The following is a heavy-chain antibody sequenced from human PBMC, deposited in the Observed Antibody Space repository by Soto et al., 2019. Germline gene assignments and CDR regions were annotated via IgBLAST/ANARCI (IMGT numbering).Heavy chain of an antibody. CDR3: ARALVLGEAALSQ. V-gene: IGHV3-11*01. CDR1: GFTFIDYY. CDR2: ISDSGSLT. D-gene: IGHD6-6*01. J-gene: IGHJ4*01. Sequence: QVQLVESGGGLVKPEGSLRLSCAASGFTFIDYYMRWIRQAPGKGLEWVSYISDSGSLTHYGDSVKGRFTISRNNANASMYPQMHSLRAEDTAIYSVARALVLGEAALSQWGHGTLVTLSS.